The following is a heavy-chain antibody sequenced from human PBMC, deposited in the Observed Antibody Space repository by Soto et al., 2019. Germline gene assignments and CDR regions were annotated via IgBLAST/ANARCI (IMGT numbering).Heavy chain of an antibody. CDR3: TSPPEDFWSGKHYYYYGMDV. J-gene: IGHJ6*02. D-gene: IGHD3-3*01. CDR1: GFTFSGSA. Sequence: GGSLRLSCAASGFTFSGSAMHWVRQASGKGLEWVGRIRSKANSYATAYAASVKGRFTISRDDSKNTAYLQMNSLKTEDTAVYYCTSPPEDFWSGKHYYYYGMDVWDQGTTVTVSS. CDR2: IRSKANSYAT. V-gene: IGHV3-73*01.